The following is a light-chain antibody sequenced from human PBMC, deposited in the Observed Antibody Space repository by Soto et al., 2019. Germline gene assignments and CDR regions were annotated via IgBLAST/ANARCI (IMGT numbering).Light chain of an antibody. J-gene: IGLJ1*01. V-gene: IGLV2-23*01. CDR3: CLYIGATTYG. CDR1: RGFVRSFSL. CDR2: EGH. Sequence: QSVLAQPASLSGSPGQSITIPWTGSRGFVRSFSLVSWYQQHTGKAPKVMISEGHRRPSGVPDRFSGSTSVNSASLTISGLQADDEADYYCCLYIGATTYGVGSGTKVTV.